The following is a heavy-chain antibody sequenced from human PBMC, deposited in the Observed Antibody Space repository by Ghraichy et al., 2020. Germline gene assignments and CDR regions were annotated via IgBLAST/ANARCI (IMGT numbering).Heavy chain of an antibody. CDR3: AREAKSGSYGYGYYYYYMDV. J-gene: IGHJ6*03. Sequence: SETLSLTCTVSGGSVSSGSYYWSWIRQPPGKGLEWIGYISYSGSTNYNPSLKSRVTISIDTSKNQFSLKLSSVTAADTAVYYCAREAKSGSYGYGYYYYYMDVWGKGTTVTISS. CDR2: ISYSGST. CDR1: GGSVSSGSYY. D-gene: IGHD1-26*01. V-gene: IGHV4-61*01.